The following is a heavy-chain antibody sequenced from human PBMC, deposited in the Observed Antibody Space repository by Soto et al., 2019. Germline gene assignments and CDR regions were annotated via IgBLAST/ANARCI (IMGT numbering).Heavy chain of an antibody. V-gene: IGHV3-73*01. J-gene: IGHJ4*02. Sequence: PGGSLRLSCAASGFTFSGSAMHWVRQASGKGLEWVGRIRSKANSYATAYAVSVKGRFTISRDDSRNTAYLQMNGLKTEDTAVYYCARGVYDFWSGHPKGLDYWGQGTVVTVPQ. CDR1: GFTFSGSA. CDR2: IRSKANSYAT. CDR3: ARGVYDFWSGHPKGLDY. D-gene: IGHD3-3*01.